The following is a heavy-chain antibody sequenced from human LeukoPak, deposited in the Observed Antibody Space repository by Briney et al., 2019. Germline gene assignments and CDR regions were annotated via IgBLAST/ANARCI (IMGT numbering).Heavy chain of an antibody. J-gene: IGHJ4*02. CDR3: ARGGRVGVGYYGSGSYYYNY. CDR2: INHSGST. Sequence: SETLSLTCAVYGGSFSGYYWSWIRQPPGKGLEWIWEINHSGSTNYNPSLKSRVTISVDTSKNQFSLKLSSVTAADTAVHYCARGGRVGVGYYGSGSYYYNYWGQGTLVTVSS. D-gene: IGHD3-10*01. V-gene: IGHV4-34*01. CDR1: GGSFSGYY.